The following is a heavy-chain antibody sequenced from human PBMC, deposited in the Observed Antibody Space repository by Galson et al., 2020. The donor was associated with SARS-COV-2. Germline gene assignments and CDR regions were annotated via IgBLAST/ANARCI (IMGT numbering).Heavy chain of an antibody. J-gene: IGHJ4*02. D-gene: IGHD1-1*01. Sequence: SLKIPCQAPGFVLRGSALHLVPQASGRGPGWVGRNQRKSNNYATAYGASVKDRFTIFSDDSKNTAYVKMHNLKTEDTVVYYYTRSVEGANYFDCWGQGALVTVSS. CDR1: GFVLRGSA. CDR2: NQRKSNNYAT. V-gene: IGHV3-73*01. CDR3: TRSVEGANYFDC.